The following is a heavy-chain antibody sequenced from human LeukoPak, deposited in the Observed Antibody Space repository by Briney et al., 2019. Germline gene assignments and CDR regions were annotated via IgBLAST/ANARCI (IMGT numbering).Heavy chain of an antibody. V-gene: IGHV3-23*01. Sequence: GGSLRLSCAASGFTFSSYAMSWVRQAPGKGLEWVPAISGSGGSTYYADSVKGRFTISRDNSKNTLYLQMNSLRAEDTAVYYCAKGPYYDILTGYYNPHFDYWGQGTLVTVSS. J-gene: IGHJ4*02. CDR2: ISGSGGST. D-gene: IGHD3-9*01. CDR1: GFTFSSYA. CDR3: AKGPYYDILTGYYNPHFDY.